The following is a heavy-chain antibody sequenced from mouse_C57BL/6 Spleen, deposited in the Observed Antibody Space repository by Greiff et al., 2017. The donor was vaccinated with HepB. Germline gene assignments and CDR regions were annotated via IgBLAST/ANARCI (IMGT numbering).Heavy chain of an antibody. D-gene: IGHD1-1*01. Sequence: EVQLQQSGAELVRPGASVKLSCTASGFNIKDDYMHWVKQRPEQGLEWIGWIDPENGDTEYASKFQGKATITADTSSNTAYLQLSSLTSEDTAVYYCTTYGSQGIDYWGQGTTLAVSS. J-gene: IGHJ2*01. CDR1: GFNIKDDY. CDR2: IDPENGDT. V-gene: IGHV14-4*01. CDR3: TTYGSQGIDY.